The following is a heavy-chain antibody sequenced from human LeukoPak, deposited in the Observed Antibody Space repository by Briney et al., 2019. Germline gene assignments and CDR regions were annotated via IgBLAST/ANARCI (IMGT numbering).Heavy chain of an antibody. CDR1: GFTFSSYA. V-gene: IGHV3-23*01. J-gene: IGHJ3*02. D-gene: IGHD3-22*01. CDR2: ISGSGGST. Sequence: GGSLRLSCAASGFTFSSYAMSWVRQAPGKGLEWVSAISGSGGSTYYADSVKGRFTISRDNSKNTLYLQMNSLRAEDTAVYYCAREYYDSSGSKRSAFDIWGQGTMVTVSS. CDR3: AREYYDSSGSKRSAFDI.